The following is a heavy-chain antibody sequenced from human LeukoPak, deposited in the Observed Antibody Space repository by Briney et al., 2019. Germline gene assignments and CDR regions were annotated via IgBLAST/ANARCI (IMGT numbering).Heavy chain of an antibody. CDR2: ISGRGGST. CDR1: GFTFSSYA. V-gene: IGHV3-23*01. CDR3: AKLSSSSSGVDY. Sequence: TGGSLRLSCAASGFTFSSYAMSWVRQAPGKGLEWVSAISGRGGSTYYADSVKGRFTISRDNSKNTLYLQMNSLRAEDTAVYYCAKLSSSSSGVDYWGQGTLVTVSS. J-gene: IGHJ4*02. D-gene: IGHD6-6*01.